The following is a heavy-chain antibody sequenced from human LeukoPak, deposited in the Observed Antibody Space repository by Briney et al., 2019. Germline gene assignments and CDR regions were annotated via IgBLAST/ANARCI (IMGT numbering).Heavy chain of an antibody. CDR3: ARGPKDVVVPAASGRWFDP. D-gene: IGHD2-2*01. V-gene: IGHV1-2*02. CDR1: GYTFTGYY. Sequence: ASVKVSCKASGYTFTGYYMHWVRQAPGQGLEWMGWINPNSGGTSYAQKFQGRVTMTRDTSISTAYMELSRLRSDDTAVYYCARGPKDVVVPAASGRWFDPWGQGTLVTVSS. J-gene: IGHJ5*02. CDR2: INPNSGGT.